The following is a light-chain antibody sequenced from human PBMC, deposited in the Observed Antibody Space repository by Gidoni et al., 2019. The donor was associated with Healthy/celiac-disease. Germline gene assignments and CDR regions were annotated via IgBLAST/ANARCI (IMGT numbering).Light chain of an antibody. Sequence: DIQITQSPSSLSASVGDRVPITCRASQGLSNYLAWYQQKPGKVPKLLIYAASTLQSGVPSRFSGSVSGTDFTLTISSLQPEDVATYYCQKYNSAPITVXQXTRLEIK. CDR3: QKYNSAPIT. J-gene: IGKJ5*01. CDR1: QGLSNY. CDR2: AAS. V-gene: IGKV1-27*01.